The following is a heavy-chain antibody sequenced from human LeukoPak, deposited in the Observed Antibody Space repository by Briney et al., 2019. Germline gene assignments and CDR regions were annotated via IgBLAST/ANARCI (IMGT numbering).Heavy chain of an antibody. Sequence: ASVKVSCKASGYAFTSFGISWVRQAPGQGLEWMGWISAYNGNTNYAQKLQGRVTMTTETSTSTAYMELRSLRSDDTAVYFWASHITMVRENYFDYWGQGTLVTVSS. CDR1: GYAFTSFG. CDR2: ISAYNGNT. CDR3: ASHITMVRENYFDY. V-gene: IGHV1-18*01. D-gene: IGHD3-10*01. J-gene: IGHJ4*02.